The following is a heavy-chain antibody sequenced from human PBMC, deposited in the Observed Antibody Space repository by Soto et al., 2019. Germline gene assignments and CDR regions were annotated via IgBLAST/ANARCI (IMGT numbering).Heavy chain of an antibody. V-gene: IGHV3-48*02. D-gene: IGHD6-19*01. CDR2: ITGSSSSI. Sequence: EGSLRLSCAASGFSFSDYSINWVRQAPGKGLEWVSYITGSSSSIYYADSVKGRFTISRDNAKNSLYLQMNSLRDEDTPVHYCVTDGPGWRYFDYWCQAKLVNVSS. J-gene: IGHJ4*02. CDR1: GFSFSDYS. CDR3: VTDGPGWRYFDY.